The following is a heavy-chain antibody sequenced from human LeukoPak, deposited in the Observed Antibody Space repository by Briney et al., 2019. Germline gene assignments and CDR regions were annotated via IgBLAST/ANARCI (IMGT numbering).Heavy chain of an antibody. J-gene: IGHJ6*02. V-gene: IGHV4-39*01. D-gene: IGHD6-19*01. CDR3: ARHHGAVAGMMSYYYYGMDV. CDR1: GGSISSSNYY. CDR2: IYYSGST. Sequence: SETLSLTCTVSGGSISSSNYYWGWIRQPPGKGLEWIGSIYYSGSTYYNPSLKSRVTISVDTSKNQFSLKLSSVTAADTAVYYCARHHGAVAGMMSYYYYGMDVWGQGTTVTVSS.